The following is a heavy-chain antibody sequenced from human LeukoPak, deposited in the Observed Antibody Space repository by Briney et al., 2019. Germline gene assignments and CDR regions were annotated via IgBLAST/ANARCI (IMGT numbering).Heavy chain of an antibody. J-gene: IGHJ6*03. Sequence: SETLSLTCTVSGGSISSYYWSWIRQPPGKGLEWIGDIYYSGSTNYNPSLQSRVTISVDTSKNQFSLKLSSVTAADTAVYYCARTSVTGNYYYYYYMDVWGKGTTVSVSS. CDR2: IYYSGST. V-gene: IGHV4-59*01. D-gene: IGHD2-21*02. CDR3: ARTSVTGNYYYYYYMDV. CDR1: GGSISSYY.